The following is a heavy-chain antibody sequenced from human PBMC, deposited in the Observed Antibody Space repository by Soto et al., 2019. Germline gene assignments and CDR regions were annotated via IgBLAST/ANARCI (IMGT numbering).Heavy chain of an antibody. CDR3: ARSLASAGYTYGNFDS. V-gene: IGHV4-59*01. J-gene: IGHJ4*02. CDR2: IYSSGST. CDR1: GDSIIGYY. Sequence: ETLSLTCTVSGDSIIGYYWSWIRQSPGKGLEWIGCIYSSGSTNYNPSLKSRVTLSVDTSKNQFSLKLPSMTAADTAMYYCARSLASAGYTYGNFDSWGQGTLVTVS. D-gene: IGHD5-18*01.